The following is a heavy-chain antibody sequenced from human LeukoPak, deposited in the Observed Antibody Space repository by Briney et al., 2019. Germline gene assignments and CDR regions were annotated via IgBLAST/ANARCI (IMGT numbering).Heavy chain of an antibody. CDR1: GGSISSYY. CDR2: IYYSGST. CDR3: ARASVAGTYYYYYMDV. V-gene: IGHV4-59*01. J-gene: IGHJ6*03. D-gene: IGHD6-19*01. Sequence: SETLSLTYTVSGGSISSYYWSWIRQPPGKGLEWIGYIYYSGSTNYNPSLKSRVTISVDTSKNQFSLKLSSVTAADTAVYYCARASVAGTYYYYYMDVWGKGTTVTISS.